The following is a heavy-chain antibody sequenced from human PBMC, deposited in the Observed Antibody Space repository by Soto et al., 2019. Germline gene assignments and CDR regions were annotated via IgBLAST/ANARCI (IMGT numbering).Heavy chain of an antibody. J-gene: IGHJ4*02. CDR2: VNPGNGTT. CDR1: GYTFTAYY. V-gene: IGHV1-2*02. D-gene: IGHD2-2*01. Sequence: ASVKVSCKASGYTFTAYYMHWVRQAPGQGLEWMGWVNPGNGTTSFAQKFQGRVTMTRDTSISTAYMELSGLRSDDTAMYYCARDSYANFDYWGQGTLVTVSS. CDR3: ARDSYANFDY.